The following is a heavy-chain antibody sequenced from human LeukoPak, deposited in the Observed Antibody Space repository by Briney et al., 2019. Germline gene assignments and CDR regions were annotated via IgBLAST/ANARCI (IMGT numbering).Heavy chain of an antibody. D-gene: IGHD5-12*01. CDR1: GFTFSRYG. CDR3: ASARSLYGYSGYDEPYFDS. V-gene: IGHV3-30*03. Sequence: GRSLRLSCAASGFTFSRYGTHWVRQAPGKGLEWVAVISYDGSNKYYADSVKGRFTISRDNSKNTLYLQMNSLRAEDTAVYYCASARSLYGYSGYDEPYFDSWGQGTLVTVSS. J-gene: IGHJ4*02. CDR2: ISYDGSNK.